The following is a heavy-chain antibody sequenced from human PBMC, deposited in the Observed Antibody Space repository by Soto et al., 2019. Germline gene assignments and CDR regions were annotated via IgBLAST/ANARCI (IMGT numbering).Heavy chain of an antibody. D-gene: IGHD3-9*01. Sequence: GASVKVSCKANGYTFRNYAMHWVRQAPGQGLEWMGWINGGNGNTKYSQKFQGRVTITRDTSASTAYMELSSLRSEDTAVYYCARDGPIYDILSARYFYGTDVWGQGTTVTVSS. V-gene: IGHV1-3*01. J-gene: IGHJ6*02. CDR2: INGGNGNT. CDR1: GYTFRNYA. CDR3: ARDGPIYDILSARYFYGTDV.